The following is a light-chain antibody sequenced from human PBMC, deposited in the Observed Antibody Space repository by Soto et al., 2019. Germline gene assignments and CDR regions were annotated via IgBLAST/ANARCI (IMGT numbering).Light chain of an antibody. CDR1: QTISSW. CDR3: QQYSAYPYT. Sequence: DIQMTPSPSTFSASVGDRVTITCRASQTISSWLAWHQQKSGRAPKLLIYDASSLEGGVPSRFSGSGSGTEFTLTISSLQADDFATYYCQQYSAYPYTFGQGTKVDIK. J-gene: IGKJ2*01. V-gene: IGKV1-5*01. CDR2: DAS.